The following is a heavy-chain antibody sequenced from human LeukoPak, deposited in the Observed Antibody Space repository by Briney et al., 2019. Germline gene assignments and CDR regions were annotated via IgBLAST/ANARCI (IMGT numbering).Heavy chain of an antibody. J-gene: IGHJ4*02. Sequence: QSGGSLRLSCAASGFTFSSYGMHWVRQAPGKGLEWVAVIWYDGSNKYYVDSVKGRFTISRDNSKNTLYLQVNSLRAEDTAVYYCARDVRIAAAGHWYYFDYWGQGTLVTVSS. CDR3: ARDVRIAAAGHWYYFDY. V-gene: IGHV3-33*01. CDR1: GFTFSSYG. D-gene: IGHD6-13*01. CDR2: IWYDGSNK.